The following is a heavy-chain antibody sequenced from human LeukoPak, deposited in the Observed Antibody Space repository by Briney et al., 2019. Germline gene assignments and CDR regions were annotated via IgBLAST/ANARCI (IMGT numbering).Heavy chain of an antibody. V-gene: IGHV3-11*01. J-gene: IGHJ4*02. D-gene: IGHD6-19*01. CDR1: GGSISSYY. CDR2: ISSSGSTI. CDR3: ARVWGGWYMGAFDY. Sequence: LSLTCTVSGGSISSYYWSWIRQAPGKGLEWVSYISSSGSTIYYADSVKGRFTISRDNAKNSLYLQMNSLRAEDTAVYYCARVWGGWYMGAFDYWGQGTLVTVSS.